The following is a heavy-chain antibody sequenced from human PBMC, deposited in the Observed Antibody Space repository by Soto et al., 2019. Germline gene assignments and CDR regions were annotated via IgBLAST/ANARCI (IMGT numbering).Heavy chain of an antibody. V-gene: IGHV3-21*01. D-gene: IGHD3-22*01. Sequence: EVQLVESGGGLVKPGGSLRLSCAASGFTFSSYSMNWVRQAPGKGLEWVSSISSSSSYIYYADSVKGRFTISRDNAKNSLYLQMNSLRAEDTAVYYCASHSHYYDSSGYEGAIDYWGQGTLVTVSS. CDR1: GFTFSSYS. J-gene: IGHJ4*02. CDR2: ISSSSSYI. CDR3: ASHSHYYDSSGYEGAIDY.